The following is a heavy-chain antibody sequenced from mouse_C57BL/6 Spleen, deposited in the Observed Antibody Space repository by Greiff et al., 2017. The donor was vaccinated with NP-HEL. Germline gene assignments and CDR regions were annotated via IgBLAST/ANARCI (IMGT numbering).Heavy chain of an antibody. J-gene: IGHJ4*01. CDR2: IDPETGGT. V-gene: IGHV1-15*01. CDR3: TRKEIYYDYDEPCYYAMDY. Sequence: VQLQQSGAELVRPGASVTLSCKASGYTFTDYEMHWVKQTPVHGLEWIGAIDPETGGTAYNQKFKGKAILTADKSSSTAYMELRSLTSEDSAVYYCTRKEIYYDYDEPCYYAMDYWGQGTSVTVSS. D-gene: IGHD2-4*01. CDR1: GYTFTDYE.